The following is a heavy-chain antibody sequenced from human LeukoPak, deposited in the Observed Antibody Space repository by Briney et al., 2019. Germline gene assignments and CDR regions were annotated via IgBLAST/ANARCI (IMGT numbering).Heavy chain of an antibody. CDR1: GFTFSGFA. J-gene: IGHJ4*02. D-gene: IGHD1-26*01. Sequence: GGSLKLSCAASGFTFSGFAVHWVRQASGKGLEWVGLIRSKANSYATVYAASVKGRFTISRDDSKNTAYLQMNSLKTEDTAVFYCSTLVGGTTSGLHYWGQGTLVTVSS. V-gene: IGHV3-73*01. CDR3: STLVGGTTSGLHY. CDR2: IRSKANSYAT.